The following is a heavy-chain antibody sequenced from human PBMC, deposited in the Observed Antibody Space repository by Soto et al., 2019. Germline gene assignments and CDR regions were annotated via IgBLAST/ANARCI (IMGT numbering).Heavy chain of an antibody. J-gene: IGHJ5*02. V-gene: IGHV1-2*02. Sequence: QVQLVQSGAEVKKPGASVRVSCQTSGYTFTALYMNWVRQAPGQGLEWMGWVNPNNGVTKYAQRFQGRVTMTRDTSIKTAYMELSSLTSDDTAVYYCTTLRLDPWGQGTLVTVSS. CDR3: TTLRLDP. CDR1: GYTFTALY. D-gene: IGHD6-25*01. CDR2: VNPNNGVT.